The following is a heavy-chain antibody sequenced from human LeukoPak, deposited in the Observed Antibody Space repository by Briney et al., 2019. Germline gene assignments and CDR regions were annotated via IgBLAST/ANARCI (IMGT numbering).Heavy chain of an antibody. V-gene: IGHV3-30*04. CDR2: ISYDGSNK. CDR1: GFTFSSYA. CDR3: AKRGDYGDYGRKDWCFDL. D-gene: IGHD4-17*01. Sequence: PGGSLRLSCAASGFTFSSYAMHWVRQAPGKGLEWVAVISYDGSNKYYADSVKGRFTISRDNSKNTLYLQMNSLRAEDTAVYYCAKRGDYGDYGRKDWCFDLWGRGTLVTVSS. J-gene: IGHJ2*01.